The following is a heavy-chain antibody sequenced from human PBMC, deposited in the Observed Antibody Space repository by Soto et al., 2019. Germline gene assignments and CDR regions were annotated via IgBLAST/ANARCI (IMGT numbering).Heavy chain of an antibody. CDR3: ARGRGSIAARGFVRKPYYYYYGMDV. J-gene: IGHJ6*02. CDR2: INHSGST. CDR1: GGSFSGYY. D-gene: IGHD6-6*01. Sequence: KASETLSLTCAVYGGSFSGYYWSWIRQPPGKGLEWIGEINHSGSTNYNPSLKSRVTISVDTSKNQFSLKLSSVTAADTAVYYCARGRGSIAARGFVRKPYYYYYGMDVWGQGTTVTVSS. V-gene: IGHV4-34*01.